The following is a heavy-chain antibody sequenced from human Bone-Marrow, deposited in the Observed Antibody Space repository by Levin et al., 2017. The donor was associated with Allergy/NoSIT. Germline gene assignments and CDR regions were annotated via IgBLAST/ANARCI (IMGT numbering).Heavy chain of an antibody. CDR1: GFSLTTYGEG. CDR2: IYWDGSR. V-gene: IGHV2-5*05. Sequence: SGPTLVKPTQTLTLTCTFSGFSLTTYGEGVAWLRQPPGKAPEWLALIYWDGSRAYAPSLRNRLTITQDTSESQAVLTLTNVDPADKGTYYCAHSGGSGTTYEGLYYFDFWGQGALVTVSS. D-gene: IGHD2/OR15-2a*01. CDR3: AHSGGSGTTYEGLYYFDF. J-gene: IGHJ4*02.